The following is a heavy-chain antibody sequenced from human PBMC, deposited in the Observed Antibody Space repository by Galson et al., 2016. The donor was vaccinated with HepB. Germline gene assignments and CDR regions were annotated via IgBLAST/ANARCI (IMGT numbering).Heavy chain of an antibody. CDR2: FSRSTGYI. J-gene: IGHJ6*01. CDR1: GFTFSTYS. D-gene: IGHD2-2*01. CDR3: ARDLQGYCVSTSCYYYYGMDV. V-gene: IGHV3-21*01. Sequence: SLRLSCAASGFTFSTYSMNWVRQAPGKGLEWVAYFSRSTGYINYADSVKGRFTISRDTAKNSLYLQMSSLRAEDTAVYYCARDLQGYCVSTSCYYYYGMDVWGQGTTVTVSS.